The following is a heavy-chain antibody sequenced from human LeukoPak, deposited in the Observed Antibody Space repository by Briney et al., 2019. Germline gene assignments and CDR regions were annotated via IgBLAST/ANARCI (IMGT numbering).Heavy chain of an antibody. D-gene: IGHD3-16*01. CDR3: ARAAYVWGTAGAFDI. Sequence: ASVKVSCKASGYTFTGYYMHWVRQAPGQGLEWMGSINPNSGGTNYAQKFQGRVTMTRDTSISTAYMELSRLRSDDTAVYYCARAAYVWGTAGAFDIWGQGTMVTVSS. CDR1: GYTFTGYY. CDR2: INPNSGGT. J-gene: IGHJ3*02. V-gene: IGHV1-2*02.